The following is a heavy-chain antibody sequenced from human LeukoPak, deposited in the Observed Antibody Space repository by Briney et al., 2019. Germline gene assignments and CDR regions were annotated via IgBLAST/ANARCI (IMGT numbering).Heavy chain of an antibody. V-gene: IGHV4-59*01. Sequence: SETLSLTCTVSGGSISSYYWSWIRQPPGKGLEWIGFISYSGSTNYNPSLKSRVTISVDTSKNQFSLKLSSVTAADTAVYYCARASIVSWFDPWGQGTLVTVSS. CDR1: GGSISSYY. J-gene: IGHJ5*02. D-gene: IGHD2/OR15-2a*01. CDR3: ARASIVSWFDP. CDR2: ISYSGST.